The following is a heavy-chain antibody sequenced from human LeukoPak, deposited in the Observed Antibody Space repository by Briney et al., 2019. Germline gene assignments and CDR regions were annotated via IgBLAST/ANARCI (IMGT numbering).Heavy chain of an antibody. Sequence: GGSLRLSCTASGFTFSSYWMDWVRQAPGKGLEWVASVKKDGSEKKYVNSVKGRFTISRDNSKNSLYLEMDSLRTEDTAVYYCTRGIVASVIYYSYMDVWGKGTTVTVSS. D-gene: IGHD5-12*01. CDR3: TRGIVASVIYYSYMDV. V-gene: IGHV3-7*01. CDR2: VKKDGSEK. CDR1: GFTFSSYW. J-gene: IGHJ6*03.